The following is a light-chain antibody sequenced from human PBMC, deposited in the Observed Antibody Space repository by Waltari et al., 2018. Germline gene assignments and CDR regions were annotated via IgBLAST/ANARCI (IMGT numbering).Light chain of an antibody. CDR3: QQYSTAALT. V-gene: IGKV1-5*03. CDR2: KAS. J-gene: IGKJ4*01. CDR1: QSIRNW. Sequence: DLQMTQSPSSLSASVGDTVTITCQASQSIRNWLAWYQQTPGEAPKPLISKASTLETGVPSRFSGSGSGTDLTLTINSLRPGDFATYNGQQYSTAALTFGGGTQVEI.